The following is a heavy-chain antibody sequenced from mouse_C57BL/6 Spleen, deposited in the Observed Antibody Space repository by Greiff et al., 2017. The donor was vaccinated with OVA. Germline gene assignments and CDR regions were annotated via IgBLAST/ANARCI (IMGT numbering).Heavy chain of an antibody. V-gene: IGHV1-55*01. D-gene: IGHD2-5*01. CDR1: GYTFTSYW. J-gene: IGHJ4*01. CDR2: IYPGSGST. Sequence: QVQLQQPGAELVKPGASVKMSCKASGYTFTSYWITWVKQRPGQGLEWIGDIYPGSGSTNSNEKFKSKATLTVDTSSSTAYMQLSSLTSEDSAVYYCARKASYYSNYVAMDYWGQGTSVTVSS. CDR3: ARKASYYSNYVAMDY.